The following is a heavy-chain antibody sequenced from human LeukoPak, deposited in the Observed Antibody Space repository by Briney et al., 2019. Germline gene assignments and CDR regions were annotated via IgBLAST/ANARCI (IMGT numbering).Heavy chain of an antibody. CDR1: GFSLSNSTMG. D-gene: IGHD4-23*01. V-gene: IGHV2-26*01. CDR3: ARIDYGGKGCVDY. J-gene: IGHJ4*02. Sequence: SGPTLVNPTETLTLTCTVSGFSLSNSTMGVSWIRQPPGKALEWLAHIFSNYEKSYSTSLKSRLTISKDTSKSQVVLTMTNMDPVDTATYYCARIDYGGKGCVDYWGQGTLVTVSS. CDR2: IFSNYEK.